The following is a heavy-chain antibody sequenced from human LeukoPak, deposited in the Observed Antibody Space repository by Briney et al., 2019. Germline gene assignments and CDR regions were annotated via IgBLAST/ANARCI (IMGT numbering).Heavy chain of an antibody. CDR2: SYWDDGK. CDR3: AHRPSPTYSSPWYYLDY. D-gene: IGHD6-13*01. Sequence: SGPTLVKPTQTLTLTCTFSGFSRRTRGGGVGGSRQPPGKGLEWLTISYWDDGKRYSTARKSRGTITKESSKNQLVLTMTNMDPVDTATYFCAHRPSPTYSSPWYYLDYWGQGIVVTVSS. J-gene: IGHJ4*02. V-gene: IGHV2-5*02. CDR1: GFSRRTRGGG.